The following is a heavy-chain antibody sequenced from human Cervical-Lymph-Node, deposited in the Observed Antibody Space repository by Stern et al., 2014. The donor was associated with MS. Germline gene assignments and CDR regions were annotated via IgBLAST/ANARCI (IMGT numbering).Heavy chain of an antibody. CDR1: GFTFSHYW. CDR3: ARKTTAKN. J-gene: IGHJ4*02. Sequence: EDQLVASGGGLVQPGGSLRLSCAGSGFTFSHYWLTWVRQAPGKGLEWVASINKDGSEKYYVDSLKGRFTISRDNAKNSLYLQMTSLRADDTAVYYCARKTTAKNWGQGTLVTVSS. V-gene: IGHV3-7*01. CDR2: INKDGSEK. D-gene: IGHD4-17*01.